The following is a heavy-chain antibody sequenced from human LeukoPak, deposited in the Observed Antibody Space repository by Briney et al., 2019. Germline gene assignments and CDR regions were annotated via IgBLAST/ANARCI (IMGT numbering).Heavy chain of an antibody. V-gene: IGHV4-61*02. J-gene: IGHJ4*01. CDR1: GNSISSGDNY. CDR3: ARVPARRVVTTPTYFDY. D-gene: IGHD2-21*02. CDR2: IYTSGST. Sequence: SQTLSLTCTVSGNSISSGDNYWSWIRQPAGKGLEWIGRIYTSGSTNYNPSLNSPVSTSVDTSKNQFSLKLSSVTAADTAVYYCARVPARRVVTTPTYFDYWGQGTLVTVSS.